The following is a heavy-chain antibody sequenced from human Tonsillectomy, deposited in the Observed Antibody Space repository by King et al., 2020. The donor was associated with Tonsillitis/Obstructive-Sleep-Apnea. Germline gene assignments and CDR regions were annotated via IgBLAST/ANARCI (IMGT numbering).Heavy chain of an antibody. CDR1: GESFSGYY. CDR2: INHGGST. D-gene: IGHD2-21*02. V-gene: IGHV4-34*01. J-gene: IGHJ6*03. Sequence: VQLQQWGAGLLKPSETLSLTCAVYGESFSGYYWSWIRQPPGKGLEWIGEINHGGSTTYNPSLKSRVTMSVHTSKNQFSLRLSSVTAADTAVYYCARGTYELLTYYYYYMDVWGKGTTVTVSS. CDR3: ARGTYELLTYYYYYMDV.